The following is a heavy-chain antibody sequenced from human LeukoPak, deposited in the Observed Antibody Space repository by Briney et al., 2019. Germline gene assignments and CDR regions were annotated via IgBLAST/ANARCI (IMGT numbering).Heavy chain of an antibody. CDR3: AKVSGSSWFFDY. CDR1: GFTFSSYA. J-gene: IGHJ4*02. CDR2: ISGSGGST. V-gene: IGHV3-23*01. D-gene: IGHD6-13*01. Sequence: GGSLRLSCAASGFTFSSYAMSWVRQAPGKGLEWVSAISGSGGSTYYADSVKGRFTISRHNSKNTLYLQMNRLRAEDTDVYYYAKVSGSSWFFDYWGQGTLVTVSS.